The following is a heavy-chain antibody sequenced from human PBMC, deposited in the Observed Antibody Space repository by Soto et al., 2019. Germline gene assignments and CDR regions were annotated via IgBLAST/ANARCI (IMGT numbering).Heavy chain of an antibody. V-gene: IGHV4-34*01. CDR1: GGSFSGYY. Sequence: SETLSLTCAVYGGSFSGYYWSWIRQPPGKGLESIGEINHSGSTNYNPSLKSRVTISVDTSKNQFSLKLSSVTAADTAVYYCARRSRYSSGWYASNWFDPWGQGTLVTVSS. J-gene: IGHJ5*02. D-gene: IGHD6-19*01. CDR3: ARRSRYSSGWYASNWFDP. CDR2: INHSGST.